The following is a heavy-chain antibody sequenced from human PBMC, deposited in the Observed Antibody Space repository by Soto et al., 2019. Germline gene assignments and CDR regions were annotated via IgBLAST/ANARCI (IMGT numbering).Heavy chain of an antibody. CDR2: INSDGNIK. J-gene: IGHJ4*02. Sequence: EVQLVESGGGLVQPGGSLRLSCAASGSTFSNYWMHWVRQAPGKGRVWVSRINSDGNIKDYADSVKGRFTISRDNARNRLYLQVNSLTDEDTAVYYCARLPVTAVTSIDYWGQGTLVSVSS. V-gene: IGHV3-74*01. CDR1: GSTFSNYW. CDR3: ARLPVTAVTSIDY. D-gene: IGHD2-21*02.